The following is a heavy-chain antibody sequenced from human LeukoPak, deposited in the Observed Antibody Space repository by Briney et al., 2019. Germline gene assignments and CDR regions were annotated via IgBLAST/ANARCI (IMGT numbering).Heavy chain of an antibody. Sequence: GGSLRLSCAASGFSLTNFAMSWVCQAPGKGLEWVSLIFGSSGDTFYADSVKGRFTISRDNSKNRLYLQMKSLRAEDTALYYCAKGAYDYIEMGYFDYWGQGTLVTVSS. CDR3: AKGAYDYIEMGYFDY. D-gene: IGHD5-12*01. V-gene: IGHV3-23*01. J-gene: IGHJ4*02. CDR2: IFGSSGDT. CDR1: GFSLTNFA.